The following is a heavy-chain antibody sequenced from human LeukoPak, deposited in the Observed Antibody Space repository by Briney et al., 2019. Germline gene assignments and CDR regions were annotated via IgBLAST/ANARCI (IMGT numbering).Heavy chain of an antibody. V-gene: IGHV3-30*02. J-gene: IGHJ4*02. D-gene: IGHD1-14*01. CDR1: GFTFSSYG. Sequence: GGSLRLSCAASGFTFSSYGMHWVRQAPGKGLEWVAFIRYDGSNKYYADSVKGRFTISRDNSENTLYLQMNSLRAEDTAVYYCAKLVLDRGYFDYWGQGTLVTVSS. CDR3: AKLVLDRGYFDY. CDR2: IRYDGSNK.